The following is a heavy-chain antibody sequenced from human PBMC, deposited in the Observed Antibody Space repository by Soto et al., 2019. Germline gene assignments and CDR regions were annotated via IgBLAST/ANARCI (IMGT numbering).Heavy chain of an antibody. D-gene: IGHD3-10*01. J-gene: IGHJ6*02. CDR2: ISNSGSTI. CDR3: ARTASYYDSGSYHKQVSGYGMDV. Sequence: EVQLVESGGGLVQPGGSLRLSCAASGFTFSSYEVDWVRQAPGKGLEWVSYISNSGSTIYYANSVKGRFTISRDNAKNSLYLQMNSLGAEDTAVYYCARTASYYDSGSYHKQVSGYGMDVWGQGTTVTVSS. CDR1: GFTFSSYE. V-gene: IGHV3-48*03.